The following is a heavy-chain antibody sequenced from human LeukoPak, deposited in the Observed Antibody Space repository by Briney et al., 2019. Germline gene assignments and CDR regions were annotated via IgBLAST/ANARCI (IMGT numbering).Heavy chain of an antibody. V-gene: IGHV3-7*03. D-gene: IGHD3-16*01. CDR3: GRGGGLDV. CDR1: GFTFSSYC. J-gene: IGHJ6*02. Sequence: PGGSLRLSCAASGFTFSSYCMNWARQAPGKGLEWVASINHNGNVNYYVDSVKGRFTISRDNAKNSLYLQMSNLRAEDTAVYFCGRGGGLDVWGQGARVTVSS. CDR2: INHNGNVN.